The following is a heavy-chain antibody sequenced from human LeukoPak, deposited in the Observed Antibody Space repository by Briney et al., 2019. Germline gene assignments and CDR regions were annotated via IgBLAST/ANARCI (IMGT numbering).Heavy chain of an antibody. V-gene: IGHV3-21*01. CDR1: GFTFSSYG. J-gene: IGHJ4*02. CDR3: ARDLGDYYDSSGHYV. Sequence: PGRSLRLSCAASGFTFSSYGMHWVRQAPGKGLEWVSSISSSSSYIYYADSVKGRFTISRDNAKNSLYLQMNSLRAEDTAVYYCARDLGDYYDSSGHYVWGQGTLVTVSS. CDR2: ISSSSSYI. D-gene: IGHD3-22*01.